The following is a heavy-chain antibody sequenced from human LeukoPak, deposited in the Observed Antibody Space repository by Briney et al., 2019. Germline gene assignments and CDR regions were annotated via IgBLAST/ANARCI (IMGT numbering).Heavy chain of an antibody. CDR2: IYYSGST. Sequence: SETLSLTCTVSGGSISSYYWSWIRQPPGKGLEWIGYIYYSGSTNYNPSLKSRVTISVDTSKNQFSLKLSSVTAADTAVYYCARDGYDFWSGYSSDYWGQGTLVSVSS. V-gene: IGHV4-59*01. J-gene: IGHJ4*02. D-gene: IGHD3-3*01. CDR3: ARDGYDFWSGYSSDY. CDR1: GGSISSYY.